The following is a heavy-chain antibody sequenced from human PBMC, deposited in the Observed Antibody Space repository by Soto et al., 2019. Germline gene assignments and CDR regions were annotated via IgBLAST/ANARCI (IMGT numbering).Heavy chain of an antibody. Sequence: QVQLVQSGAEVKKPGASVKVSCKASGYTFTSFDINWVRQATGQGLEWMGWMNPNSGNTGYAQKFQGRVTMTRNTSISTAYMGLSSLRSADTAVYYCARLTGARGDAFDIWGQGTMVTVSS. J-gene: IGHJ3*02. D-gene: IGHD7-27*01. V-gene: IGHV1-8*01. CDR3: ARLTGARGDAFDI. CDR2: MNPNSGNT. CDR1: GYTFTSFD.